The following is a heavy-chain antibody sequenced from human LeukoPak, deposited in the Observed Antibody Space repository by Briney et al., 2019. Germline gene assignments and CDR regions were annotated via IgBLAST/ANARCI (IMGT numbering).Heavy chain of an antibody. CDR3: ARSYYYDSRGDY. V-gene: IGHV5-10-1*01. J-gene: IGHJ4*02. CDR1: GYSFTSYW. Sequence: GGSLKISCKGSGYSFTSYWISWVRQMPGKGLEWMGRIDPSDSYTNYSPSFQDHVTISADKSISTAYLQWSSLKASDTAMYYCARSYYYDSRGDYWGQGTLVTVSP. D-gene: IGHD3-22*01. CDR2: IDPSDSYT.